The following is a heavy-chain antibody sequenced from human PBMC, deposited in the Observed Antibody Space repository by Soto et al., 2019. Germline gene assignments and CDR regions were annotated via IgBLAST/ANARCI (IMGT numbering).Heavy chain of an antibody. CDR1: GGSISSSNW. Sequence: QVQLQESGPGLVKPSGTLSLTCAVSGGSISSSNWWSWVRQPPRKGLEWIGEIYHGGNTNYNPSLQSRVTISVDKSKNQFSLKLSSVTAADTAVYYCASLKTGTTMALVYWGQGTLVTVSS. CDR2: IYHGGNT. CDR3: ASLKTGTTMALVY. J-gene: IGHJ4*02. V-gene: IGHV4-4*02. D-gene: IGHD1-1*01.